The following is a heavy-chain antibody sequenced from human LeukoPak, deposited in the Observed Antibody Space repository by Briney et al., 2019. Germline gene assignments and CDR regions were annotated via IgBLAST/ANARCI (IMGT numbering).Heavy chain of an antibody. V-gene: IGHV1-18*01. J-gene: IGHJ6*03. CDR2: ISAYNGNT. CDR3: ARETEGYYYMDV. CDR1: GYTFTSYG. Sequence: ASVKVSCKASGYTFTSYGISWVRQAPGQGLEWVGWISAYNGNTNYAQKLQGRVTMTTDTSTSTAYMELRSLRSDDTAVYYCARETEGYYYMDVWGKGTTVTVSS.